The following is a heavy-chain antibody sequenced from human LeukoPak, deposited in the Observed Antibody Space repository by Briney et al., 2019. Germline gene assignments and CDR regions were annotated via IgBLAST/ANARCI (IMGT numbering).Heavy chain of an antibody. CDR2: IYTSGST. D-gene: IGHD3-22*01. CDR3: ATMGDYYDSSGYYFFDY. V-gene: IGHV4-4*07. Sequence: SETLSLTCTVSGGSISSYYWSWIRQPAGKGLEWIGRIYTSGSTNYNPSLKSRVTMSVDTSKNQFSLKLSSVTAADTAVYCCATMGDYYDSSGYYFFDYWGQGTLVTVSS. CDR1: GGSISSYY. J-gene: IGHJ4*02.